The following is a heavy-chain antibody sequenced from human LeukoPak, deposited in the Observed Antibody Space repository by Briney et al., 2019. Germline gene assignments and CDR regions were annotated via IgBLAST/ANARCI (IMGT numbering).Heavy chain of an antibody. J-gene: IGHJ4*02. V-gene: IGHV4-59*01. D-gene: IGHD1-26*01. Sequence: SETLSLTCTVSGGSISTYFWIWIRQPPGKRLEWIGYIYYDGSTHYNPSLKSRVTISVDTSKNHFSLKLTSVTAADTAVYYWARWVSYYRGGFDYWGQGTLVTVSS. CDR1: GGSISTYF. CDR3: ARWVSYYRGGFDY. CDR2: IYYDGST.